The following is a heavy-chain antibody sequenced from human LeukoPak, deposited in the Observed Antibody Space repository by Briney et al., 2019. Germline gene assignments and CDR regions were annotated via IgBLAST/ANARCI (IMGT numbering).Heavy chain of an antibody. CDR2: IYYSGST. CDR3: ARDRYSSGWYED. V-gene: IGHV4-59*01. Sequence: SETLSLTCTVSGVSISSYYWSWIRQPPGKGLEWIGYIYYSGSTNYNPSLKSRVTISVDTSKNQFSLKLSSVTAADTAVYYCARDRYSSGWYEDWGQGTLVTVSS. J-gene: IGHJ4*02. D-gene: IGHD6-19*01. CDR1: GVSISSYY.